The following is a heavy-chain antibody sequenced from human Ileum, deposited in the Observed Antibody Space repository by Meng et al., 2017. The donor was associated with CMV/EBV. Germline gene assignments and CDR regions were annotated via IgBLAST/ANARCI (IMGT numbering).Heavy chain of an antibody. D-gene: IGHD3-3*01. CDR3: ARDYDLWSGYSDYYYYGMDV. CDR1: GITFSSYS. Sequence: GESLKISCAASGITFSSYSQNGGRQAPGKGLEWVSSISSSSSYIYSADSVKGRFTISRDNAKNSLYLQMNSMRAEETAVYYCARDYDLWSGYSDYYYYGMDVWGQGTTVTVSS. CDR2: ISSSSSYI. J-gene: IGHJ6*02. V-gene: IGHV3-21*01.